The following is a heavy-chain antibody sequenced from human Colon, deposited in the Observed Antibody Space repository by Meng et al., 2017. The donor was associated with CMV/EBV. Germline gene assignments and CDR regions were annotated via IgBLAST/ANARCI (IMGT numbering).Heavy chain of an antibody. J-gene: IGHJ4*02. D-gene: IGHD3-9*01. CDR3: VRKSLSGQPYFDY. CDR2: IVPKYDMT. Sequence: SVKVSCKGSGYSFSSYWISWVRQAPGQGLEWVGGIVPKYDMTNFAQKFQGRLAMTADKTTDTAYLELSSLRSEDTAVYYCVRKSLSGQPYFDYWGQGTLVTVSS. V-gene: IGHV1-69*10. CDR1: GYSFSSYW.